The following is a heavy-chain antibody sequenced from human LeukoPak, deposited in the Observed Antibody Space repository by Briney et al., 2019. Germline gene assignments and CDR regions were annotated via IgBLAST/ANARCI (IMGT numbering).Heavy chain of an antibody. V-gene: IGHV3-21*01. J-gene: IGHJ1*01. D-gene: IGHD6-13*01. CDR1: GFTFDDYA. Sequence: GRSLRLSCAASGFTFDDYAMHWVRQAPGKGLEWVSSISSSSSYIYYADSMKGRFTISRDNAKNSLYLQMNSLRAEDTAVYYCARDLGGSSWYPETKYFQHWGQGTLVTVSS. CDR2: ISSSSSYI. CDR3: ARDLGGSSWYPETKYFQH.